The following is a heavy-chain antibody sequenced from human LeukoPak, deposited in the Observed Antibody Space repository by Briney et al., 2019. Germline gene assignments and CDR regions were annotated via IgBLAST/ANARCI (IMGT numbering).Heavy chain of an antibody. Sequence: PSETLSLTCTVSGGSISGYCWSWIRQPPGKGLEWIGHIFYTGSTNYNPSLKSRVTISEDTSKNQFSLKLTSVTAADTAVYYCARHREYYESNGYGTSFDYWGQGTLVTVSS. D-gene: IGHD3-22*01. CDR1: GGSISGYC. V-gene: IGHV4-59*08. J-gene: IGHJ4*02. CDR2: IFYTGST. CDR3: ARHREYYESNGYGTSFDY.